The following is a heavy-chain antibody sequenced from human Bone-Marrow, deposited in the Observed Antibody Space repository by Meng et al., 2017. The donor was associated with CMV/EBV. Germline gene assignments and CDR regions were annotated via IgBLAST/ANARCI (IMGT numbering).Heavy chain of an antibody. Sequence: CAVSGGSVSSGGYSWSWIRQPPGKGLEWIGYIYHSGSTYYNPSLKSRVTISVDRSKNQFSLKLSSVTAADTAVYYCARGLYPVWFDPWGQGTLVTVSS. J-gene: IGHJ5*02. V-gene: IGHV4-30-2*01. CDR1: GGSVSSGGYS. D-gene: IGHD3-16*01. CDR2: IYHSGST. CDR3: ARGLYPVWFDP.